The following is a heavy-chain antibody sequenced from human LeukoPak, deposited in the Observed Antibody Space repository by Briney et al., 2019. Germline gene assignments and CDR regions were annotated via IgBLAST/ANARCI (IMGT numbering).Heavy chain of an antibody. CDR3: ARVGSDWNDVRYNWFDP. Sequence: SETLSLTCTVSGGSVSSYYWSWIRQPPGKGLEWIGYIYHSGSTSHNPSLKSRVTISVDTSKNQFSLKLSSVTAADTAVYYCARVGSDWNDVRYNWFDPWGQGTLVTVSS. V-gene: IGHV4-59*02. D-gene: IGHD1-1*01. J-gene: IGHJ5*02. CDR1: GGSVSSYY. CDR2: IYHSGST.